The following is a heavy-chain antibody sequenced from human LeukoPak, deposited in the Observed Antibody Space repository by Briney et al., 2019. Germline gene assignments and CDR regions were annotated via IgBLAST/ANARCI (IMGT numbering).Heavy chain of an antibody. J-gene: IGHJ4*02. CDR2: ISGSGGST. V-gene: IGHV3-23*01. Sequence: GGSLRLSCAASGFSFSSDAMSWVRQAPGKGLEWVSAISGSGGSTYYADSVKGRFTISRDNSKNTLYLQMNSLRAEDTAVYYCAKDNTGYSSGWYPHWGQGTLVTVSS. CDR1: GFSFSSDA. D-gene: IGHD6-19*01. CDR3: AKDNTGYSSGWYPH.